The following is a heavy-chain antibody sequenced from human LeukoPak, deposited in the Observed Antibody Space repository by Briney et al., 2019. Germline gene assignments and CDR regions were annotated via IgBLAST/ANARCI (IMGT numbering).Heavy chain of an antibody. Sequence: SETLSLTSAVSGYSISSGYYWGWIRQPPGKGLEWIGSIYHRGSTYYNPSLKSRVTISVDTSKNQFSLKLSSVTAADSAVYYCARRYYDFWSGYYVDYWGQGTLVTVSS. J-gene: IGHJ4*02. D-gene: IGHD3-3*01. CDR2: IYHRGST. CDR1: GYSISSGYY. V-gene: IGHV4-38-2*01. CDR3: ARRYYDFWSGYYVDY.